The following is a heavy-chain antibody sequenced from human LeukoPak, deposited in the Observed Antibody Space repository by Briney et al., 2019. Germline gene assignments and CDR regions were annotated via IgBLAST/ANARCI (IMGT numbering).Heavy chain of an antibody. CDR3: ASSQGFGSSGYFDY. D-gene: IGHD3-22*01. CDR2: IYYSGST. J-gene: IGHJ4*02. V-gene: IGHV4-59*01. Sequence: SETLSLTCTVSVGSISSYYWSWIRQPPGKGLGWIGYIYYSGSTNYNPSLKSRVTISVDTSKNQFSLKLSSVTAADTAVYYCASSQGFGSSGYFDYWGQGTLVTVSS. CDR1: VGSISSYY.